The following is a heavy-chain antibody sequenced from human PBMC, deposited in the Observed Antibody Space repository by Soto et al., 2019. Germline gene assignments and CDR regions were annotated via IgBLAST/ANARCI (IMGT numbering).Heavy chain of an antibody. Sequence: QITLKESGPTLVIPTETLTLTCTFSGFSLSTTGEGVGWIRQPPGKALEWLALIYWDDDKRYSPSLKSRLTITKDTSKNQVVLTMANLDPVDTATYYCVQSRCGGDCLQSYSSHSYYGLDVWGQGTTVTVSS. J-gene: IGHJ6*02. CDR1: GFSLSTTGEG. CDR3: VQSRCGGDCLQSYSSHSYYGLDV. V-gene: IGHV2-5*02. D-gene: IGHD2-21*02. CDR2: IYWDDDK.